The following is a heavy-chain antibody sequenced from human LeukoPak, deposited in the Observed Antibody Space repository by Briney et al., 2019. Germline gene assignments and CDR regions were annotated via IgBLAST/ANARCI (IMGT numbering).Heavy chain of an antibody. CDR1: GYNFLSYW. V-gene: IGHV5-51*01. CDR2: IYPPDSDT. CDR3: ARRPWLHQRFNVFDV. J-gene: IGHJ3*01. Sequence: GESLKISCKASGYNFLSYWIGWVRQKPGKGLEWMGTIYPPDSDTTYNPSSEGQVTISADSSIRTASLQWSSLKASDTAIYYCARRPWLHQRFNVFDVWGPGTMVIVSS. D-gene: IGHD5-24*01.